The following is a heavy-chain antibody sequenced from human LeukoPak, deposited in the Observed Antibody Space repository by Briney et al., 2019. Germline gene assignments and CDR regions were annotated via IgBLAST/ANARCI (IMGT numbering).Heavy chain of an antibody. V-gene: IGHV4-30-2*01. CDR2: IYDSGST. J-gene: IGHJ4*02. Sequence: SETLSLTCTVSGGSISSGAYCWSWIRQPPGKGLEWIGYIYDSGSTYYNPSLKSRVTISLDRSKSQFSLKVSSVTAADTAVYYCAREETLFYFDYWGQGTLVTVSS. CDR1: GGSISSGAYC. CDR3: AREETLFYFDY.